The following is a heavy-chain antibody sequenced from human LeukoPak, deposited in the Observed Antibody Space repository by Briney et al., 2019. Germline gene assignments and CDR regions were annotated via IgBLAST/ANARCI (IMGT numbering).Heavy chain of an antibody. V-gene: IGHV7-4-1*02. D-gene: IGHD6-19*01. Sequence: ASVKVPCKASGYTFTSYAMNWVRQAPGQGLEWMGWINTNTGNPTYAQGFTGRFVFSLDTSVSTAYLQISSLKAEDTAVYYCANPPYSSGWYDAFDIWGQGTMVTVSS. CDR3: ANPPYSSGWYDAFDI. J-gene: IGHJ3*02. CDR1: GYTFTSYA. CDR2: INTNTGNP.